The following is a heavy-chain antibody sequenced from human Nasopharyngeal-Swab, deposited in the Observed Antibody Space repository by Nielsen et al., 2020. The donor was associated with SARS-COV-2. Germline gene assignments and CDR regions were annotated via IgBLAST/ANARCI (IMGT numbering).Heavy chain of an antibody. CDR2: INSDGSST. CDR3: ARGTFSSGLTH. V-gene: IGHV3-74*01. D-gene: IGHD3-22*01. Sequence: GESLKISCAASGFTLSSYWMHWVRQAPGKVLVWVSRINSDGSSTSYADSVNGRFTISRDNAKNTLYLQMNSLRAEDTAVYYCARGTFSSGLTHWGQGTLVTVSS. CDR1: GFTLSSYW. J-gene: IGHJ4*02.